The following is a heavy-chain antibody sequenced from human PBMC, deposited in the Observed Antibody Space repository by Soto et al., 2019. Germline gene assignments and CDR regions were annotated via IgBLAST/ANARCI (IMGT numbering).Heavy chain of an antibody. CDR2: IDPSDSYT. CDR3: ARQGFDYDILTGPGWFDP. CDR1: GYSFTSYW. V-gene: IGHV5-10-1*01. J-gene: IGHJ5*02. D-gene: IGHD3-9*01. Sequence: EVQLVQSGAEVKKPGESLRISCKGSGYSFTSYWISWVRQMPGKGLEWMGRIDPSDSYTNYSPSFQGHVTISADKSISTAYLQWSSLKASDTAMYYCARQGFDYDILTGPGWFDPWGQGTLVTVSS.